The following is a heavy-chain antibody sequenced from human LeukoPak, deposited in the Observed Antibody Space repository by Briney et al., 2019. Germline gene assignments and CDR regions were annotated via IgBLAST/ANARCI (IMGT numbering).Heavy chain of an antibody. V-gene: IGHV3-33*01. D-gene: IGHD1-26*01. Sequence: SGGSLRLSCAATGFTFSNYGMHWVRQAPGKGLEWVAVIWYDGSNKYYADSVKGRVTISRDNSKNTLFLQMNSLRAEDTAVYYCARDSGTYSVDYWGQGTLVTVSS. CDR3: ARDSGTYSVDY. J-gene: IGHJ4*02. CDR2: IWYDGSNK. CDR1: GFTFSNYG.